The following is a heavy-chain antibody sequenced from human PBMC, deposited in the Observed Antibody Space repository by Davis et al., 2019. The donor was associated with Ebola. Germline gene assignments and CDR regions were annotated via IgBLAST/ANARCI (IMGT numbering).Heavy chain of an antibody. CDR2: IYYSGST. Sequence: SETLSLTCTVSGGSISSYYWSWIRQPPGKGLEWIGYIYYSGSTSYNPSLKSRVTISVDTSKIQFSLRLSSVTAADTAVYYCARGDSSSGRNFDVWGQGTTVTVSS. D-gene: IGHD6-6*01. J-gene: IGHJ6*02. V-gene: IGHV4-59*01. CDR3: ARGDSSSGRNFDV. CDR1: GGSISSYY.